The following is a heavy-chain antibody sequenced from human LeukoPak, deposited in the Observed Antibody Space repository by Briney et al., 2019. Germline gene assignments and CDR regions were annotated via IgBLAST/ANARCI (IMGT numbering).Heavy chain of an antibody. V-gene: IGHV4-34*01. CDR2: INHSGST. CDR1: GGSFSGYY. Sequence: SGTLSLTCTVCGGSFSGYYWSWIRQPPGKGLEWIGEINHSGSTNYNPSLKSRVTISVDTSKNQFSLKLSSVTAADTAVYYCASAKTTVFDYWGQGTLVTVSS. D-gene: IGHD4-17*01. CDR3: ASAKTTVFDY. J-gene: IGHJ4*02.